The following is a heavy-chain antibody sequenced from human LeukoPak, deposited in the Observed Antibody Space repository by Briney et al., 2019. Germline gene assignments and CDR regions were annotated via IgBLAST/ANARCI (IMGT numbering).Heavy chain of an antibody. V-gene: IGHV3-23*01. J-gene: IGHJ4*02. CDR3: AKGSMVRGVILTPFDY. CDR1: GFTFSIYA. Sequence: GGSLRLSXAASGFTFSIYAMSWVRRAPGKGLEWVSAISGSGGTTYYADSVKGRFTISRDNSKNTLYLQMNSLRAEDTAVYYCAKGSMVRGVILTPFDYWGQGTVVTVSS. D-gene: IGHD3-10*01. CDR2: ISGSGGTT.